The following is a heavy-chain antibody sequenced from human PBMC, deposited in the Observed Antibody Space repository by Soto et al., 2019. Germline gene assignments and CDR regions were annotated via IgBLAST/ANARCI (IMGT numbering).Heavy chain of an antibody. CDR3: AREGYITMVRGVKGNWFDP. CDR2: INHSGST. J-gene: IGHJ5*02. CDR1: GGSFSGYY. V-gene: IGHV4-34*01. D-gene: IGHD3-10*01. Sequence: QVQLQQWGAGLLKPSETLSLTCAVYGGSFSGYYWSWIRQPPGKGLEWIGEINHSGSTNYNPSLKSRVTISVDTSKNQFSLKLSSVTAADTAVYYCAREGYITMVRGVKGNWFDPWGQGTLVTVSS.